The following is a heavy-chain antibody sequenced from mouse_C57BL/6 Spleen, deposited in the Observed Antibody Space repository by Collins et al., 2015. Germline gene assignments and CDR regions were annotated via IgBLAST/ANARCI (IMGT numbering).Heavy chain of an antibody. CDR1: GYTFTGYE. Sequence: QVQLQQSGAELVRPGASVTLSCKASGYTFTGYEMHWVKQTPVHGLEWIGAIDPETGGTAYNQKFKGKAILTADKSSSTAYMELRSLTSEDSAVYYCTRKEVYYYGSSYWYFDVWGTGTTVTVSS. V-gene: IGHV1-15*01. J-gene: IGHJ1*03. CDR2: IDPETGGT. CDR3: TRKEVYYYGSSYWYFDV. D-gene: IGHD1-1*01.